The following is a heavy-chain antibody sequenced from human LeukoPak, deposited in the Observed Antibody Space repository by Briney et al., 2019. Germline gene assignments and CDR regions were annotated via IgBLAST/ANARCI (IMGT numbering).Heavy chain of an antibody. J-gene: IGHJ4*02. CDR1: GFTFSSYA. Sequence: PGGSLRLSCAASGFTFSSYAMSWVRQAPGKGLEWVSAISGSGGNTYYADSVKGRFTISRDNSKNTLSLQVNTLRAEDTAVYYCARASGIYGSGWYFDYWGQGTLVTVSS. D-gene: IGHD6-19*01. CDR3: ARASGIYGSGWYFDY. V-gene: IGHV3-23*01. CDR2: ISGSGGNT.